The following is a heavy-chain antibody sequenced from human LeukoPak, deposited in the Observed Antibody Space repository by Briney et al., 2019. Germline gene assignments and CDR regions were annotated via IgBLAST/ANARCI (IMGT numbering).Heavy chain of an antibody. V-gene: IGHV1-18*01. Sequence: ASVKVSCKASGYTFTSYGISWVRQAPGQGLEWMGWISAYNGNTNYAQKLQGRVTMTTDTSTSTAYMELRSLRSDDTAVYYCARDRGYDILTGYYRRYFDYWGQGTLVTVSS. CDR3: ARDRGYDILTGYYRRYFDY. D-gene: IGHD3-9*01. CDR2: ISAYNGNT. J-gene: IGHJ4*02. CDR1: GYTFTSYG.